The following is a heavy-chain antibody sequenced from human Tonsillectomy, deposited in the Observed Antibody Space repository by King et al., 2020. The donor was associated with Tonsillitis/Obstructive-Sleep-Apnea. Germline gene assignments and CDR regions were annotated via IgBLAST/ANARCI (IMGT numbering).Heavy chain of an antibody. V-gene: IGHV1-2*06. Sequence: QLVQSGAEVKKPGASVKVSCKASGYTFTGYYMHWVRQAPGQGLEWMGRINPNSGGTKYAQKFQGRVTMTRDTSISTAYMERSRLRSDDTAVYYCARMTHDFWSGYYMGSTDYWGQGTLVTVSS. CDR1: GYTFTGYY. CDR3: ARMTHDFWSGYYMGSTDY. J-gene: IGHJ4*02. CDR2: INPNSGGT. D-gene: IGHD3-3*01.